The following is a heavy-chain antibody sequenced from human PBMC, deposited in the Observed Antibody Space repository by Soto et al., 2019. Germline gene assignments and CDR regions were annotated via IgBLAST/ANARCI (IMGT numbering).Heavy chain of an antibody. Sequence: SETLSLTCTVSGGSISSGDYYWSWIRQPPGKGLEWIGYIYYSGSTYYNPSLKSRVTISVDTSKNQFSLKLSSVTAADTAVYYCATSFHYYDSSGYYQYYFDYWGQGTLVTVSS. V-gene: IGHV4-30-4*01. CDR2: IYYSGST. CDR1: GGSISSGDYY. CDR3: ATSFHYYDSSGYYQYYFDY. J-gene: IGHJ4*02. D-gene: IGHD3-22*01.